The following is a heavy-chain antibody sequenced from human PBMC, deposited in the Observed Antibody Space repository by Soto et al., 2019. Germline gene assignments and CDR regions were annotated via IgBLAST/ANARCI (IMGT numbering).Heavy chain of an antibody. V-gene: IGHV4-31*03. D-gene: IGHD3-10*01. CDR1: GGSISSGGYY. J-gene: IGHJ4*02. CDR2: IYYSGST. Sequence: PSETLSLTCTVSGGSISSGGYYWSWIRQHPGKGLEWIGYIYYSGSTYYNPSLKSRVTISVDTSKNQFSLKLSSVTAADTAVYYCSYGSGSYLFFGYWGQGTLVTVSS. CDR3: SYGSGSYLFFGY.